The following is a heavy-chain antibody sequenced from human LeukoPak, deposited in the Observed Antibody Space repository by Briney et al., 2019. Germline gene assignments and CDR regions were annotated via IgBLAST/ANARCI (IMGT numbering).Heavy chain of an antibody. V-gene: IGHV4-4*07. Sequence: SETLSLTCTVSGGSINFYYWSWIRQPAGKGLEWIGRIYSTGSTNYSPSLKSRVTMSVDKSKNQFSLNLSSVTAADTAVYYCARDYGDSNYWYFDLWGRGTLVTVSS. D-gene: IGHD4-17*01. CDR3: ARDYGDSNYWYFDL. CDR1: GGSINFYY. J-gene: IGHJ2*01. CDR2: IYSTGST.